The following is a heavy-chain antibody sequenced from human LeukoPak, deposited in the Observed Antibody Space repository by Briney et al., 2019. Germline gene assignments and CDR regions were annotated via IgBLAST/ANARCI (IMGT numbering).Heavy chain of an antibody. CDR3: ARDLRTKRRDGYNYPGY. V-gene: IGHV1-2*02. Sequence: ASVKVSCKASGYTFTGYYMHWVRQAPGKGLEWMGWINPNSGGTNYAQKFQGRVTMTRDTSISTAYMELSRLRSDDTAVYYCARDLRTKRRDGYNYPGYWGQGTLVTVSS. CDR1: GYTFTGYY. D-gene: IGHD5-24*01. CDR2: INPNSGGT. J-gene: IGHJ4*02.